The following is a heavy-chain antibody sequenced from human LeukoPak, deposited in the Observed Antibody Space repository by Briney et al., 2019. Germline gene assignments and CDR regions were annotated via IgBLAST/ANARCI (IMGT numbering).Heavy chain of an antibody. CDR1: GYTFTSYG. CDR2: ISAYNGNT. J-gene: IGHJ4*02. D-gene: IGHD3-9*01. CDR3: ARDREDILTGYPDRDFDS. Sequence: GASVKVSCKASGYTFTSYGISWVRQAPGQGLEWMGWISAYNGNTNYAQKLQGRVTMTTDTSTSTAYMELRSLRSDDTAVYYCARDREDILTGYPDRDFDSWGQGTLVTVSS. V-gene: IGHV1-18*04.